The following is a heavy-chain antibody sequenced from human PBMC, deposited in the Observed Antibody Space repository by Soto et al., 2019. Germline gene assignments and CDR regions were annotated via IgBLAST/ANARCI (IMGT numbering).Heavy chain of an antibody. CDR3: AREGDFDYYDSSGYYLN. CDR1: GGSFSGYY. D-gene: IGHD3-22*01. CDR2: ISHSGST. J-gene: IGHJ4*02. Sequence: QVQLQQWGAGLLKPSETLSLTCAVYGGSFSGYYWSWIRQPPGKGLEWIGEISHSGSTNYNPSLKSRVTISVDTSKNQFALKLSSVAAADTAVYYCAREGDFDYYDSSGYYLNWGQGTLVTVSS. V-gene: IGHV4-34*01.